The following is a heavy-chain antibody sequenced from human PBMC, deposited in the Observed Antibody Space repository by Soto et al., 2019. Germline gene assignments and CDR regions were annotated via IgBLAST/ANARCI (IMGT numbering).Heavy chain of an antibody. CDR2: ISSNGGST. CDR1: GFTFSSYA. Sequence: PGGSLRLSCAASGFTFSSYAMHWVRQAPGKGLEYVSAISSNGGSTYYANSVKGRFTISRDNSKNTLYLQMGSLRSDDTAVYYCARGFQEQWLGNWFDPWGQGTLVTVSS. CDR3: ARGFQEQWLGNWFDP. V-gene: IGHV3-64*01. J-gene: IGHJ5*02. D-gene: IGHD6-19*01.